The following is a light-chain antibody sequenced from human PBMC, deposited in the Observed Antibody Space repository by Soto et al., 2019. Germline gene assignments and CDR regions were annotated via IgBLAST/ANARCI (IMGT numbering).Light chain of an antibody. CDR3: CSYAENNILL. J-gene: IGLJ2*01. CDR2: EGS. CDR1: SSDVATYNL. Sequence: QSALTQPGSVSGSPGQAITISCTGTSSDVATYNLVSWYQHHPGKAPKLMIYEGSRRPSGVSNRFSGSKSANTASLTISGLQAEHEANYQCCSYAENNILLFGGGTKLTVL. V-gene: IGLV2-23*01.